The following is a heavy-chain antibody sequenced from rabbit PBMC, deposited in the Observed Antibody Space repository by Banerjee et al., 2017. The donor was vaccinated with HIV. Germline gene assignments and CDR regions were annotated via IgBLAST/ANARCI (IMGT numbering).Heavy chain of an antibody. CDR1: GFDFSSYY. D-gene: IGHD6-1*01. J-gene: IGHJ4*01. CDR2: IDPVFGST. Sequence: QLVESGGGLVQPGGSLKLPCKASGFDFSSYYMSWVRQAPGKGLEWIGYIDPVFGSTAYASWVNGRFTISSHNAQNTLYLQLNSLTAADTATYFCARAHMLPNYYFNLWGPGTLVTVS. V-gene: IGHV1S7*01. CDR3: ARAHMLPNYYFNL.